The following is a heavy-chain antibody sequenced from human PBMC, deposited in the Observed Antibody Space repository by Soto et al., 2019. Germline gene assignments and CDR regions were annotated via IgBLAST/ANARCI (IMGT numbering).Heavy chain of an antibody. J-gene: IGHJ6*02. CDR2: ISYDGSNK. D-gene: IGHD3-3*01. Sequence: GGSLRLSCAASGFTFSSYGMHWVRQAPGKGLEWVAVISYDGSNKYYADSVKGRFTISRDNSKNTLYLQMNSLRAEDTAVYYCARLDTYYYYYGMDVWGQGTTVTVSS. CDR3: ARLDTYYYYYGMDV. V-gene: IGHV3-30*03. CDR1: GFTFSSYG.